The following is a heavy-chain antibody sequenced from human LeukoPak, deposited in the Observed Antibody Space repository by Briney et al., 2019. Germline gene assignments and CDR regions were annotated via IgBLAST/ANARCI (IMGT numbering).Heavy chain of an antibody. J-gene: IGHJ4*02. V-gene: IGHV1-69*13. D-gene: IGHD1-26*01. CDR1: GGTFSSYA. CDR2: IIPIFGTA. CDR3: ARAQLLTGEIDY. Sequence: ASVKVSCKASGGTFSSYAISWVRQAPGQGLEWMGGIIPIFGTANYAQKFQGRVTITADESTSTAYMELSSLRSEDTAVYYCARAQLLTGEIDYWGQGTLVTVSS.